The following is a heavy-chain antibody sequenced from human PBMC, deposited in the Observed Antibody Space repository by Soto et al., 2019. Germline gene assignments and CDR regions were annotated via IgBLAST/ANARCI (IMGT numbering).Heavy chain of an antibody. CDR1: GFTFSSYS. CDR3: ARDQVAIWSGDADSCDI. Sequence: EVQLVESGGGLVKPGGSLRLSCAASGFTFSSYSMNWVRQAPGKGLEWVSSISSSSSYIYYADSVKGRFTISRDNAKNSLYLQMNSLRAEDTAVYYCARDQVAIWSGDADSCDIWVQGTMVTVSS. V-gene: IGHV3-21*01. J-gene: IGHJ3*02. D-gene: IGHD3-3*01. CDR2: ISSSSSYI.